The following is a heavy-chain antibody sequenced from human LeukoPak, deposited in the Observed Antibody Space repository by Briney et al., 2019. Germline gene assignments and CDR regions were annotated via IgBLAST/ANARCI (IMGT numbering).Heavy chain of an antibody. D-gene: IGHD6-25*01. J-gene: IGHJ3*02. CDR3: ARVGARLGAFDI. V-gene: IGHV3-23*01. Sequence: QPGGSLRLSCATSGFSFSSYAMSWVRQAPGKGLEWVSAMSSSDDGRYYAASVRGRFTISRDTSRSTLYLQMNSLRAEDTAVYYCARVGARLGAFDIWGQGTMVTVSS. CDR1: GFSFSSYA. CDR2: MSSSDDGR.